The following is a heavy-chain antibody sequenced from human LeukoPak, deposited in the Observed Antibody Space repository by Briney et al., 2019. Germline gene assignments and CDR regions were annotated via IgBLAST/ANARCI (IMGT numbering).Heavy chain of an antibody. CDR2: INTNTGNP. Sequence: ASVKVSCKASGYTFTGYAMNWVRQAPGQGLEWMGWINTNTGNPTYAQGFTGRFVFSLDTSVSTAYLQISSLKAEDTAVYYCARVMVRGTPRRYDAFDIWGQGTMVTVSS. V-gene: IGHV7-4-1*02. CDR3: ARVMVRGTPRRYDAFDI. J-gene: IGHJ3*02. CDR1: GYTFTGYA. D-gene: IGHD3-10*01.